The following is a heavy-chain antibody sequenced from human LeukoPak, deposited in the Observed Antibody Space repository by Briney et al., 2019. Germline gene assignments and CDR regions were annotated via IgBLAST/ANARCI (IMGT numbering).Heavy chain of an antibody. V-gene: IGHV4-30-2*01. D-gene: IGHD4-17*01. J-gene: IGHJ4*02. CDR3: ARSYGDSFLFDY. CDR1: GGSISSGGYS. CDR2: IYHSGST. Sequence: PSQTLSLTCAVSGGSISSGGYSWRWIRQPPGTGLEWIGYIYHSGSTYYNPSLKSRVTISVDRSKNQFSLKLSSVTAADTAVYYCARSYGDSFLFDYWGQGTLVTVSS.